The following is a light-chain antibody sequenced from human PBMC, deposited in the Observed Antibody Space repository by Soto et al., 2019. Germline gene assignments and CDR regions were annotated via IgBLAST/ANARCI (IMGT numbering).Light chain of an antibody. J-gene: IGKJ3*01. Sequence: DIQMTQSPSSLSASVGDRVTITCQASQDLSNYLNWYQQKPRKAPKLLIYDASNLETEVPSRFSGSGSGTDFTFTIISPQPEAIAAYYWQHYDNLPFGPGTKVDIK. CDR3: QHYDNLP. CDR2: DAS. V-gene: IGKV1-33*01. CDR1: QDLSNY.